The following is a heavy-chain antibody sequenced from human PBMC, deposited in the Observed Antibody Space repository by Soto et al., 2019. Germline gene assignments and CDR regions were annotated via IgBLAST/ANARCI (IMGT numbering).Heavy chain of an antibody. D-gene: IGHD3-10*01. J-gene: IGHJ5*02. CDR1: GGSISSGGYY. Sequence: QVQLQESGPGLVKPSETLSLTCTVSGGSISSGGYYWSWIRQHPGKGLEWIGYIYYSGSTYYNPSLKSRVTISVDTSQNQFSLKLSSVTAADTAIYYCARDSPITMVGPVQNWFDPWGHGTLVTVSS. V-gene: IGHV4-31*03. CDR3: ARDSPITMVGPVQNWFDP. CDR2: IYYSGST.